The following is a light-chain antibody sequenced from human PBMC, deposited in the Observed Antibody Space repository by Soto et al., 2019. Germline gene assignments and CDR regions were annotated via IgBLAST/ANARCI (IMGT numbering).Light chain of an antibody. V-gene: IGKV1-5*01. Sequence: DIQMTQSPSTLSASVGDRVTITCRASQGISSWLAWYQQKPGKAPKLLIYDASTLESGVPSRFSGSGSGTEFTLTISSLQPDDFATYYCQQYTNYYTFGQGTRLEIK. CDR2: DAS. J-gene: IGKJ5*01. CDR1: QGISSW. CDR3: QQYTNYYT.